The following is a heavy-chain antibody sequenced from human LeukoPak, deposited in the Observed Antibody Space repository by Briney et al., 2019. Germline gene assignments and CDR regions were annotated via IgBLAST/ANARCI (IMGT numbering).Heavy chain of an antibody. D-gene: IGHD1-26*01. J-gene: IGHJ4*02. Sequence: SETLSLTCAVYGGSFSGYYWSWIRQPPGKGLEWIGEINHSGSTNYNPSLKSRVTISVDTSKNQFSLKLCSVTAADTAVYYCARGLGAGGATFPYWGQGTLVTVSS. CDR2: INHSGST. V-gene: IGHV4-34*01. CDR3: ARGLGAGGATFPY. CDR1: GGSFSGYY.